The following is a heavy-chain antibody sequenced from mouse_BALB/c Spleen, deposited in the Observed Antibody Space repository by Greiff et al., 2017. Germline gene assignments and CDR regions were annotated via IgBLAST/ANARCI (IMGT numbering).Heavy chain of an antibody. CDR3: ARSGYGYAMDY. V-gene: IGHV14-3*02. J-gene: IGHJ4*01. Sequence: EVQVVESGAELVKPGASVKLSCTASGFNIKDTYMHWVKQRPEQGLEWIGRIDPANGNTKYDPKFQGKATITADTSSNTAYLQLSSLTSEDTAVYYCARSGYGYAMDYWGQGTSVTVSS. CDR1: GFNIKDTY. CDR2: IDPANGNT. D-gene: IGHD3-1*01.